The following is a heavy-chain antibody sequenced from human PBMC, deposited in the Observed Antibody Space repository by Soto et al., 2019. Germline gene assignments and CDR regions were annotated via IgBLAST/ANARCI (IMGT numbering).Heavy chain of an antibody. D-gene: IGHD3-10*01. Sequence: SETLCLTCTVSGGSISSYYWSWIRQPPGKGLEWIGYIYYSGSTNYNPSLKSRVTISVDTSKNQFSLKLSSVTAADTAVYYCARAGEYYGSGSYYVLLHDAMDVWGKGTTVT. CDR2: IYYSGST. CDR1: GGSISSYY. J-gene: IGHJ6*04. V-gene: IGHV4-59*01. CDR3: ARAGEYYGSGSYYVLLHDAMDV.